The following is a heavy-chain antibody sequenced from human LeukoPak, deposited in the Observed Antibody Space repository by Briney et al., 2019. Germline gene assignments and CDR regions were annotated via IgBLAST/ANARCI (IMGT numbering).Heavy chain of an antibody. CDR1: GFTLNSYW. V-gene: IGHV3-30*18. Sequence: QSGGSLRLSCAASGFTLNSYWMHWVRQAPGKGLEWVAVISYDGSNKYYANSVKGRFTISRDNSKNTLYLQMNSLRAEDTAVYYCAKEKPAGDTAMVLWGQGTLVTVSS. D-gene: IGHD5-18*01. CDR3: AKEKPAGDTAMVL. CDR2: ISYDGSNK. J-gene: IGHJ4*02.